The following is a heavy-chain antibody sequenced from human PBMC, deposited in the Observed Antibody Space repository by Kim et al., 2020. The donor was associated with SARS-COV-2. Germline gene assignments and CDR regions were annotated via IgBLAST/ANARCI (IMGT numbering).Heavy chain of an antibody. V-gene: IGHV7-4-1*02. J-gene: IGHJ4*02. CDR3: ARSLLWFGEGTLDY. D-gene: IGHD3-10*01. Sequence: QGFTGRFVFSLDTSVSTAYLQISSLKAEDTAVYYCARSLLWFGEGTLDYWGQGTLVTVSS.